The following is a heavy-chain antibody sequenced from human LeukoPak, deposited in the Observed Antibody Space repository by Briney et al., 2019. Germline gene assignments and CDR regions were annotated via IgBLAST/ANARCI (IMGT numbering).Heavy chain of an antibody. CDR3: ARRGERDGYNYGGFDY. D-gene: IGHD5-24*01. CDR1: GYTFTSYY. CDR2: INPSGGST. Sequence: ASVKVSCKASGYTFTSYYMHWVRQAPGQGLEWMGIINPSGGSTSYAQKFQGRVTMTRDMSTSTVYMELSSLRSEDTAVYYCARRGERDGYNYGGFDYWGQGTLVTVSS. J-gene: IGHJ4*02. V-gene: IGHV1-46*01.